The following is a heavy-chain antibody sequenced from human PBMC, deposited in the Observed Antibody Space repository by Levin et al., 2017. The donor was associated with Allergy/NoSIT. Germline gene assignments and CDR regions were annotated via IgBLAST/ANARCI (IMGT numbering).Heavy chain of an antibody. CDR3: ARDSYGMDV. CDR1: GFTFSSYG. Sequence: HPGGSLRLSCAASGFTFSSYGMHWVRQAPGKGLEWVAGIWYDGYYADSVKGRFPISRDNSKNTLYLQMNSLRVEDTAVYYCARDSYGMDVWGQGTTVTVSS. J-gene: IGHJ6*02. V-gene: IGHV3-33*01. CDR2: IWYDG.